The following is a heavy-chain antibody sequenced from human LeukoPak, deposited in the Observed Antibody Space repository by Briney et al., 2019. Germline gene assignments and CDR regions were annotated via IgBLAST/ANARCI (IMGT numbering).Heavy chain of an antibody. CDR1: GGSISSSNW. V-gene: IGHV4-4*02. Sequence: SETLSLTCAVSGGSISSSNWWSWVRQPPGKGLEWIGEIYHSGSTNYNPSLKSRVTISVDKSKNQFSLKLISVTAADTAVYYCATLWSWYCFDYWGHGTLVIVSS. J-gene: IGHJ4*01. D-gene: IGHD6-13*01. CDR3: ATLWSWYCFDY. CDR2: IYHSGST.